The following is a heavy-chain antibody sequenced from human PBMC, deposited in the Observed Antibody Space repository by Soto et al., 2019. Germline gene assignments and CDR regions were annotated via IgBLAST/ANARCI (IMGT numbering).Heavy chain of an antibody. D-gene: IGHD6-19*01. Sequence: GASVKVSCKASGYTFTGYYMHWVRQAPGQGLEWMGWINPNSGGTNYAQKFQGWVTMTRDTSISTAYLELSRLRSDDTAVYYCARSRTKYSSGWYDFAEYFQHWGQGTLVTVSS. CDR1: GYTFTGYY. V-gene: IGHV1-2*04. CDR3: ARSRTKYSSGWYDFAEYFQH. CDR2: INPNSGGT. J-gene: IGHJ1*01.